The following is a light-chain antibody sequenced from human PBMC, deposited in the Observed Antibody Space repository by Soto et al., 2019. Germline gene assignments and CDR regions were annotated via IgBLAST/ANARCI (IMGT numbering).Light chain of an antibody. CDR3: LQTYTAPAT. V-gene: IGKV1-39*01. J-gene: IGKJ1*01. Sequence: DIHMIPSPSSLSASVGDRVTITCRASQNLYNCLSWYQQKPGKAPKLLIYAAYSLHSGVPSRFSGSGAGTDFTLNISSLQREDRATSYCLQTYTAPATFGQGTRVEIK. CDR1: QNLYNC. CDR2: AAY.